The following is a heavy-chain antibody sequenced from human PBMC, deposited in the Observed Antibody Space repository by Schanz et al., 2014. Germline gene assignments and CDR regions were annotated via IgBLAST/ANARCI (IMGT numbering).Heavy chain of an antibody. V-gene: IGHV4-28*03. CDR3: ARDTTWRLDL. D-gene: IGHD1-1*01. CDR2: IYYSGNI. J-gene: IGHJ2*01. CDR1: RHSFSSSNW. Sequence: QVQLQESGPGLVKPSETLSLTCVVSRHSFSSSNWWGWIRQPPGKGLEWIGYIYYSGNIYCNSSRKTRVTVSVDTSRTQFSLTLTSLTAADTAVYYCARDTTWRLDLWGRGTLVTVSS.